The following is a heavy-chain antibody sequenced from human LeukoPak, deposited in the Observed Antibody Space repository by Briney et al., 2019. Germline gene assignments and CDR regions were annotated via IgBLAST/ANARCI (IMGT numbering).Heavy chain of an antibody. J-gene: IGHJ5*02. CDR1: GYTFTGYY. D-gene: IGHD5-24*01. CDR3: ARGNPSQGWLQP. V-gene: IGHV1-2*02. CDR2: INPNSGGT. Sequence: ASVKVSCKASGYTFTGYYMHWVRQAPGQGPEWMGWINPNSGGTNYAQKFRGRVTMTRDTSISTAYMELSRLRSDDTAVYYCARGNPSQGWLQPWGQGTLVTVSS.